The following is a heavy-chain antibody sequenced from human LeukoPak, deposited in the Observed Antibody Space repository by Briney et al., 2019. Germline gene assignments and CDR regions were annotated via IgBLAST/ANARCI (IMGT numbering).Heavy chain of an antibody. CDR1: GFTFSSYW. Sequence: GGSLRLSCAASGFTFSSYWMSWVRQAPGKGLEWVANIKQDGSEKYYVDSVKGRFTISRDNAKNSLYLQMNSLRAEDTAVYYCARISSEGSFTWRGPSFDLDPYCSGGSCYFRDNWFDPWGQGTLVTVSS. V-gene: IGHV3-7*01. CDR3: ARISSEGSFTWRGPSFDLDPYCSGGSCYFRDNWFDP. CDR2: IKQDGSEK. J-gene: IGHJ5*02. D-gene: IGHD2-15*01.